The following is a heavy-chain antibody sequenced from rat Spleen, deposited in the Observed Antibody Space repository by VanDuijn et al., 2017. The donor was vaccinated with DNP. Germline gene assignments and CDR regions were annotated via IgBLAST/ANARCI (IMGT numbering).Heavy chain of an antibody. J-gene: IGHJ2*01. CDR3: ARHGYFTGDY. CDR2: ITGGGGTT. CDR1: GFTFSYYW. Sequence: EVQLVESGGDLVQPGRSLKLSCVASGFTFSYYWMAWIRQVPGKGLEWIASITGGGGTTSYPDSVKGRFTISRDDAKNTLSLQMNSLRSEDTATYYCARHGYFTGDYWGQGVMVTVSS. V-gene: IGHV5-31*01. D-gene: IGHD1-7*01.